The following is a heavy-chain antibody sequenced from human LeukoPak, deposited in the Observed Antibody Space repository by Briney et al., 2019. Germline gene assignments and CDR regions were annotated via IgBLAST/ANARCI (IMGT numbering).Heavy chain of an antibody. D-gene: IGHD3-22*01. Sequence: GGSLRLSCAASGFTFSNAWMSWVRQAPGKGLEWVGRIKSKTDGGTADYAAPVKGRFTISRDDSKNTLYLQMNSLRAEDTALYYCAKDISLGLHYYDSSANAFDIWGQGTMVTVSS. CDR2: IKSKTDGGTA. V-gene: IGHV3-15*05. CDR3: AKDISLGLHYYDSSANAFDI. CDR1: GFTFSNAW. J-gene: IGHJ3*02.